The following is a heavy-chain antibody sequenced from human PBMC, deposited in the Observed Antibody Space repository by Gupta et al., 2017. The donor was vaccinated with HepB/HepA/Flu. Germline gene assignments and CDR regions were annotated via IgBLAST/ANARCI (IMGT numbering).Heavy chain of an antibody. CDR2: IYPGDSDV. CDR1: GYSFTNYW. Sequence: EVQLVQSGAEVKKPGESLKISCKAFGYSFTNYWIGWVRQMPGKGLEWIGIIYPGDSDVRYGPSFQGQVTFSADKSVNTAYLQWRNLKASDTAIYFCARHGRPDTVTTSWFDRWGQGTLVSVSS. J-gene: IGHJ5*02. CDR3: ARHGRPDTVTTSWFDR. V-gene: IGHV5-51*01. D-gene: IGHD5-18*01.